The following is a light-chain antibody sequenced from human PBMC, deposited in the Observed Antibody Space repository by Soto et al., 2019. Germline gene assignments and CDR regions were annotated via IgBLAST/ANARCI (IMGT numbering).Light chain of an antibody. CDR3: QQLNAYPRT. CDR1: QGIRSY. CDR2: AAS. Sequence: IELTQSPSSLSASVGDRVTITCRASQGIRSYLAWYQQKPGKAPQLLIYAASTLQSGVPSRFSGSGSGTDFTLTISSLQPEDFATYYCQQLNAYPRTFGGGTKVDIK. J-gene: IGKJ4*01. V-gene: IGKV1-9*01.